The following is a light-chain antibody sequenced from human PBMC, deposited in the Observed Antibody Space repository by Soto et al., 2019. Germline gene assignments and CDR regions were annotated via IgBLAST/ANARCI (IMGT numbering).Light chain of an antibody. CDR1: QSLFTSSTNKNY. V-gene: IGKV4-1*01. CDR2: WAS. Sequence: DIVMTQSPDSLAVSLGERATINCKSSQSLFTSSTNKNYLAWYQQKPRQPPKLLIYWASTRESGVPDRFTGSGSGIDFTLTISSLQAEDVAVYYCQHYSTIPLTFGGGTKVDIK. CDR3: QHYSTIPLT. J-gene: IGKJ4*01.